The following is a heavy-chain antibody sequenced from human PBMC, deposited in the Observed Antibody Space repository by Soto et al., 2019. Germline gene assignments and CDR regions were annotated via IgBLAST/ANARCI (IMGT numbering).Heavy chain of an antibody. CDR1: VYTLTSYY. CDR2: IYPSGGST. V-gene: IGHV1-46*01. Sequence: AAVNGSCKASVYTLTSYYMHWVRQAPGQGIEWMGIIYPSGGSTSYAQKFQGRVTITADESTSTAYMELSSLKSEDTAVYYCARSPTYCYESRGYYPFVYWGQGTLVTVSS. D-gene: IGHD3-22*01. CDR3: ARSPTYCYESRGYYPFVY. J-gene: IGHJ4*02.